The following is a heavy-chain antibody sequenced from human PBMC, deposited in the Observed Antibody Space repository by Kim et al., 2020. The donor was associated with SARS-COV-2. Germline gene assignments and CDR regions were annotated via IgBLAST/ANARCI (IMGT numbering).Heavy chain of an antibody. CDR2: IYPGDSDT. CDR3: ARIDGYNWNYEADAFDI. Sequence: GESLKISCKGSGYSFTSYWIGWVRQMPGKGLEWTGIIYPGDSDTRYSPSFQGQVTISADKSISTAYLQWSSLKASDTAMYYCARIDGYNWNYEADAFDIWGQGTMVTVSS. D-gene: IGHD1-7*01. V-gene: IGHV5-51*01. J-gene: IGHJ3*02. CDR1: GYSFTSYW.